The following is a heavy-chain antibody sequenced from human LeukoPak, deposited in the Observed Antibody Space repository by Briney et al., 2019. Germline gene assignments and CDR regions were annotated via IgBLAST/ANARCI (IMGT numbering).Heavy chain of an antibody. CDR3: ARVPGSYTFDY. J-gene: IGHJ4*02. CDR1: GYSISSGYY. CDR2: IHYTGST. D-gene: IGHD1-26*01. V-gene: IGHV4-61*05. Sequence: SETLSLTCTVSGYSISSGYYWGWIRQPPGKGLEWIGYIHYTGSTNYNPSLKSRVTISVDKSKNQFSLKLSSVTAADTAVYYCARVPGSYTFDYWGQGTLVTVSS.